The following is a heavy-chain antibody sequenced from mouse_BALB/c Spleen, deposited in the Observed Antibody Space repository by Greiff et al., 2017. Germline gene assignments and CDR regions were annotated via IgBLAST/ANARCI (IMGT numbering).Heavy chain of an antibody. Sequence: QVHVKQSGAELVRPGTSVKISCKASGYTFTNYWLGWVKQRPGHGLEWIGDIYPGGGYTNYNEKFKGKATLTADTSSSTAYMQLSSLTSEDSAVYFCAYRYDGYFDYWGQGTTLTVSS. D-gene: IGHD2-14*01. J-gene: IGHJ2*01. V-gene: IGHV1-63*02. CDR3: AYRYDGYFDY. CDR2: IYPGGGYT. CDR1: GYTFTNYW.